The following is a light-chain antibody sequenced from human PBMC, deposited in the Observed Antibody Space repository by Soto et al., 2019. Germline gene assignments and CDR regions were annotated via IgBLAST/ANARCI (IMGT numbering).Light chain of an antibody. CDR2: AAS. V-gene: IGKV1-16*02. J-gene: IGKJ1*01. CDR1: QGISNY. CDR3: QQYYSYPWT. Sequence: DIQMTQSPSSLSASVGDRVTITCRASQGISNYLAWFQQKPWKAPKSMIYAASILQSGVPSKFRGSGSGTDFTLTISILQPEYVATEHLQQYYSYPWTLVQRTKVEIK.